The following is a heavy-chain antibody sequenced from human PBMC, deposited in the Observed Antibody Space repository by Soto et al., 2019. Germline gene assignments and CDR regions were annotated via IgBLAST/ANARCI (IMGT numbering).Heavy chain of an antibody. J-gene: IGHJ4*02. D-gene: IGHD2-8*01. CDR1: GFTFSSYA. V-gene: IGHV3-64*04. CDR3: ARDHMVYVIYLLDY. Sequence: PGGSLRLSCSASGFTFSSYAMHWVRQAPGKGLEYVSAISSNGGSTYYADSVKGRFTISRDNSKNTLYLQMNSLRAEDTAVYYCARDHMVYVIYLLDYWGQGTLVTVSS. CDR2: ISSNGGST.